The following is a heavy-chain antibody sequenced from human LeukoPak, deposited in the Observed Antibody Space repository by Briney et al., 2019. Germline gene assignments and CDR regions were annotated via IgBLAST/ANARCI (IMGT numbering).Heavy chain of an antibody. CDR1: GFTFSSYW. V-gene: IGHV3-21*01. J-gene: IGHJ4*02. Sequence: PGGSLRLSCAASGFTFSSYWMSWVRQAPGKGLEWVSSISGSSSYIYYADSVKGRFTISRDNAKNSLYLQMNSLRAEDTAVYYCARAPAGDYWGQGTLVTVSS. CDR2: ISGSSSYI. D-gene: IGHD2-2*01. CDR3: ARAPAGDY.